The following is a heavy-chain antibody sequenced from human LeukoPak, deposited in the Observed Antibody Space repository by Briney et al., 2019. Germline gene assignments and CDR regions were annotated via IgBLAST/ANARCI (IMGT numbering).Heavy chain of an antibody. J-gene: IGHJ4*02. D-gene: IGHD3-3*01. CDR3: AREPDFTDHTYYFDY. CDR2: IIPIFGTA. V-gene: IGHV1-69*13. Sequence: SVKVSCKASGGTFSSYAISWVRQTPGQGLEWMGGIIPIFGTANYAQKSQGRVTITADESTSTAYMELSSLRSEDTAVYYCAREPDFTDHTYYFDYWGQGTLVTVSS. CDR1: GGTFSSYA.